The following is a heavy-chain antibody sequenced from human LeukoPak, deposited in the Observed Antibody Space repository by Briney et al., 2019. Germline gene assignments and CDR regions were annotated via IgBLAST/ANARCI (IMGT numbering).Heavy chain of an antibody. V-gene: IGHV1-2*02. CDR1: GYTFTGYY. Sequence: ASVKVSCKASGYTFTGYYMHWVRQAPGQGLEWMGWINPNSGGTNYAQKFQGRVTMTRDTSISTAYTELSRLRSDDTAVYYCARALRVPTCYYDSSGSIGDYWGQGTLVTVSS. D-gene: IGHD3-22*01. J-gene: IGHJ4*02. CDR3: ARALRVPTCYYDSSGSIGDY. CDR2: INPNSGGT.